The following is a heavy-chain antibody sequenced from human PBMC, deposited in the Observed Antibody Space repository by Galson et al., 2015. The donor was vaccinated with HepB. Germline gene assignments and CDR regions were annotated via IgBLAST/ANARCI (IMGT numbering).Heavy chain of an antibody. D-gene: IGHD6-19*01. Sequence: SLRLSCAASGFTFSSYAMSWVRQAPGKGLEWVSAISGSGGSTYYADSVKGRFTISRDNSKNTLYLQMNSLRAEDTAVYYCAKDLISASGYSSGWYGGFDYWGQGTLVTVSS. V-gene: IGHV3-23*01. CDR2: ISGSGGST. J-gene: IGHJ4*02. CDR3: AKDLISASGYSSGWYGGFDY. CDR1: GFTFSSYA.